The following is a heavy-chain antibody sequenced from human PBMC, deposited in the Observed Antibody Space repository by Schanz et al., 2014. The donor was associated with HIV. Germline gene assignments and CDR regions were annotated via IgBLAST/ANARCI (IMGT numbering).Heavy chain of an antibody. CDR1: GFSFDDYA. Sequence: EVQLVESGGGLVQPGRSLRLSCAASGFSFDDYAMHWVRQAPGKGLEWVSGISWNSGSIGYADSVKGRFTISRDNAKNSLYLQMNSLRAEDTALYFCAKSEGSLCFGELPSGFDLWGRGIVVTVSS. CDR2: ISWNSGSI. V-gene: IGHV3-9*01. J-gene: IGHJ2*01. D-gene: IGHD3-10*01. CDR3: AKSEGSLCFGELPSGFDL.